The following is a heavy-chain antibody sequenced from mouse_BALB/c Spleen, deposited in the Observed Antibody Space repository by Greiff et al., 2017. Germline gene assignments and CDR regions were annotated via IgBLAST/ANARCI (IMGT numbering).Heavy chain of an antibody. D-gene: IGHD1-2*01. CDR1: GYTFTSYW. Sequence: QVQLQQPGAELVRPGASVKLSCKASGYTFTSYWINWVKQRPGQGLEWIGNIYPSDSYTNYNQKFKDKATLTVDKSSSTAYMQLSSPTSEDSAVYYCTRNLYYGYAYWGQGTLVTVSA. V-gene: IGHV1-69*02. J-gene: IGHJ3*01. CDR2: IYPSDSYT. CDR3: TRNLYYGYAY.